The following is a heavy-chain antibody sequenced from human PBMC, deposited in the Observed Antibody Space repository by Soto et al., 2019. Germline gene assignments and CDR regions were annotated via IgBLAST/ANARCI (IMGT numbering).Heavy chain of an antibody. J-gene: IGHJ4*01. CDR2: ITSGSSTI. CDR1: GFTFNRYS. V-gene: IGHV3-48*02. CDR3: VRDRDLGGDMAHGDF. Sequence: GGSLRLSCAASGFTFNRYSMNWVRQAPGKGLEWVSYITSGSSTIYYADSVKGRFTISRDNAENSLYLQMNSLRDEDTAVYYCVRDRDLGGDMAHGDFWGQGTLVTVSS. D-gene: IGHD2-21*01.